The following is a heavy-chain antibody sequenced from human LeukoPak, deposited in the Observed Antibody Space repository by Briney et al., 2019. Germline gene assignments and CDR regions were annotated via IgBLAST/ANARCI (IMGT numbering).Heavy chain of an antibody. CDR2: INPNSGGT. V-gene: IGHV1-2*06. Sequence: ASVKVSCKASGYTFTGYYMHWVRQAPGQGLEWMGRINPNSGGTNYAQKFQGRVTMTRDTSISTAYMELSRLRSDDTAVYYCARASKGDWNYVSDYWGQGALVTVSS. CDR1: GYTFTGYY. CDR3: ARASKGDWNYVSDY. J-gene: IGHJ4*02. D-gene: IGHD1-7*01.